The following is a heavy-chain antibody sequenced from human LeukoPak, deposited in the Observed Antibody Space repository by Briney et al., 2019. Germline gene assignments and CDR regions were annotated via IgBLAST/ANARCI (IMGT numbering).Heavy chain of an antibody. CDR2: ISYDGANK. CDR1: GFTFSSYA. CDR3: ARDGRLGELSYDFDY. J-gene: IGHJ4*02. D-gene: IGHD3-16*02. V-gene: IGHV3-30-3*01. Sequence: PGGSLRLSCAASGFTFSSYAMHWVRQAPGKGLEWVAVISYDGANKYYADSVKGRFTISRDNSKNTLYLQMNSLRAEDTAVYYCARDGRLGELSYDFDYWGQGTLVTVSS.